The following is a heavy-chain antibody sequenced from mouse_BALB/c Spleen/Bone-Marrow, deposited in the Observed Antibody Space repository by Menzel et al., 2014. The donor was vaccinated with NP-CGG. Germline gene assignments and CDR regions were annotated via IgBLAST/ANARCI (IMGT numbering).Heavy chain of an antibody. D-gene: IGHD2-4*01. V-gene: IGHV5-6-3*01. CDR3: ARDMITTRGFAY. J-gene: IGHJ3*01. Sequence: EVKVVESGGGLVQPGGSLKLSCAASGFTFXSYGMSWVRQTPDKRLELVATINSNGGSTYYPGSVKGRFTISRDNAKNTLYLQMSSLKSEDTAMYYCARDMITTRGFAYWGQGTLVTVSA. CDR2: INSNGGST. CDR1: GFTFXSYG.